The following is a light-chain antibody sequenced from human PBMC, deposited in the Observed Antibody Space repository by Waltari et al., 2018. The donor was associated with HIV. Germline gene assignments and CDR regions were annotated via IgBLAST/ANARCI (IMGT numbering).Light chain of an antibody. CDR2: EDI. Sequence: SYELTQPPSVSVSPGQTARITCSGDASPKTYVHWYQQKSGQAPVLVISEDIKRPSGIPERFSASSSGTMATLIISGAQVEDEADYYCYSTDTSGDHGVFGGGTKLTVL. J-gene: IGLJ3*02. CDR3: YSTDTSGDHGV. V-gene: IGLV3-10*01. CDR1: ASPKTY.